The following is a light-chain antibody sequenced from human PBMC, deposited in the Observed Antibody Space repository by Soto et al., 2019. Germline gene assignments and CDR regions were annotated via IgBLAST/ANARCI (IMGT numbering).Light chain of an antibody. V-gene: IGLV2-14*01. CDR3: TSYTRTSSTTYV. Sequence: SALTQPASLSGSPGQSTTPPSPGTPRDVVGYNYVSWYQQHPGKAPKLMIYDVSNRPSGVSNRFSGSKSGNTASLTISGLQAEDEADYYCTSYTRTSSTTYVFGTGTKVTVL. CDR1: PRDVVGYNY. CDR2: DVS. J-gene: IGLJ1*01.